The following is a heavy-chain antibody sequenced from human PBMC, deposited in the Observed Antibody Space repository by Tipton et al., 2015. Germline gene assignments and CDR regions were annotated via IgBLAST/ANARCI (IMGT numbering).Heavy chain of an antibody. CDR2: IYYSGST. D-gene: IGHD2-15*01. CDR1: GGSISSYS. V-gene: IGHV4-59*01. J-gene: IGHJ5*02. Sequence: TLSLTCTVSGGSISSYSWTWIRQPPGKGLEWIGYIYYSGSTNYNPSLKSRVTMSVDTSKNQFSLKLTSVTAADTAVYYCARGGNNWFDPWGQGILVTVSS. CDR3: ARGGNNWFDP.